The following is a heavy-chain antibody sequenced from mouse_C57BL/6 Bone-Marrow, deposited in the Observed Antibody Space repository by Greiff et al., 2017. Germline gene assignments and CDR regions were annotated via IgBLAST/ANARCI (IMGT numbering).Heavy chain of an antibody. CDR2: ICHRSGNS. J-gene: IGHJ2*01. D-gene: IGHD2-5*01. Sequence: VQLQQSGAELARPGASVKLSCTASGYTFTSYGISWVKQRTGQGLEWIGEICHRSGNSYYNENFNGKAPLTADQSSSTAYVELRSLTYEASAVYFCANSKGNYWGQGTTLTVSS. CDR3: ANSKGNY. CDR1: GYTFTSYG. V-gene: IGHV1-81*01.